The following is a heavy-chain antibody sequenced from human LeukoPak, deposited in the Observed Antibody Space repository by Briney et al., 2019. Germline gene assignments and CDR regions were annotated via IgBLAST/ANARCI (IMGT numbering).Heavy chain of an antibody. CDR2: INHSGST. D-gene: IGHD6-13*01. CDR1: GGSISSSNW. Sequence: SETLSLTCAVSGGSISSSNWWSWVRQPPGKGLEWIGEINHSGSTNYNPSLKSRVTISVDTSKNQFSLKLSSVTAADTAVYYCARGRYSSSWYWWGQGTLVTVSS. V-gene: IGHV4-4*02. CDR3: ARGRYSSSWYW. J-gene: IGHJ4*02.